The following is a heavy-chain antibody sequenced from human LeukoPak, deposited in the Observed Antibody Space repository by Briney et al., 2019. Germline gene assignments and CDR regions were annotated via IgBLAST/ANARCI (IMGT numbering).Heavy chain of an antibody. CDR2: IIPTFGTA. V-gene: IGHV1-69*06. D-gene: IGHD6-13*01. J-gene: IGHJ4*02. Sequence: SVKVSCKASGGTFSSYAISWVRQAPGQGLEWMGGIIPTFGTANYAQKFQGRVTITADKSTSTAYMELSSLRSEDTAVYYCARGPYSSSWSNFDYWGQGTLVTVSS. CDR3: ARGPYSSSWSNFDY. CDR1: GGTFSSYA.